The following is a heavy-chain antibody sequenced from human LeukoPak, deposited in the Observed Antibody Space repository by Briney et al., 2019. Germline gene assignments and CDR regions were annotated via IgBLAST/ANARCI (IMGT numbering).Heavy chain of an antibody. J-gene: IGHJ4*02. CDR1: GFTFSSYA. CDR2: ISYDGSNK. CDR3: ARAPGFIYGGFDY. V-gene: IGHV3-30*04. Sequence: GGSLRLSCAASGFTFSSYAMHWVRQAPGKGLEWVAVISYDGSNKYYADSVKGRFTISRDNSKNTLYLQMNRLRAEDTAVYYCARAPGFIYGGFDYWGQGTLVTVSS. D-gene: IGHD3-3*02.